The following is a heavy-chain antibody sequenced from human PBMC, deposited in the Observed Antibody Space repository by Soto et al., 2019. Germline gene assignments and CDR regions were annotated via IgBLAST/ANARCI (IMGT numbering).Heavy chain of an antibody. Sequence: GASVKVSCKASGYTFTSYGISWVRQAPGQGLEWMGLINPCNGNTNYAQKLQGRVTMTRDTSTSTVYMELSSLRSEDTAVYYCARDSSRAPVVVVAATYYMDVWGKGTTVTVSS. J-gene: IGHJ6*03. CDR1: GYTFTSYG. D-gene: IGHD2-15*01. V-gene: IGHV1-18*01. CDR3: ARDSSRAPVVVVAATYYMDV. CDR2: INPCNGNT.